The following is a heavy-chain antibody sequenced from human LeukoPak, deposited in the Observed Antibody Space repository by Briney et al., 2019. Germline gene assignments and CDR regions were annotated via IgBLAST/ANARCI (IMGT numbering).Heavy chain of an antibody. V-gene: IGHV4-59*01. D-gene: IGHD1-1*01. CDR3: ARKQLAGARYFQY. Sequence: SEALSLTCTVSGGSISSYYWSWIRQPPGKGLEWIGYIYYSGSTNYNPSLKSRVTISVDTSKNQFSLKLSSVTAADTAVYYCARKQLAGARYFQYWGQGTLVTVSS. CDR2: IYYSGST. J-gene: IGHJ1*01. CDR1: GGSISSYY.